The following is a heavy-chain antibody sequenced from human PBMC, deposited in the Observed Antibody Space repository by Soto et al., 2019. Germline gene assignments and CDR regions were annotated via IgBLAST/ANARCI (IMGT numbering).Heavy chain of an antibody. V-gene: IGHV1-8*02. CDR1: GGTFSSYT. Sequence: ASVKVSCKASGGTFSSYTISWVRQAPGKGLEWMGWMNPNNGNTGYAQKFQGRVTMTRNTSISTAYMELSSLRSEDTAVYYCYGDYHPYYYMDVWGKGTAVTVSS. CDR3: YGDYHPYYYMDV. J-gene: IGHJ6*03. CDR2: MNPNNGNT. D-gene: IGHD4-17*01.